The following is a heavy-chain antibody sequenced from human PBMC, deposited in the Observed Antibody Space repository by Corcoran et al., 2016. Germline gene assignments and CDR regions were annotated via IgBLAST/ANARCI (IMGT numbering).Heavy chain of an antibody. Sequence: QVQLQESGPGLVKPSETLSLTCTVSGGSISSYYWSWIRQPPGKGLEWIGYIYYSGSTNYNPSLKSRVTISVDTSKNQSPLKLSPVTAADTAVYYCARGGGITIFGVVISLDYWGQGTLVTVSS. V-gene: IGHV4-59*01. CDR1: GGSISSYY. D-gene: IGHD3-3*01. CDR3: ARGGGITIFGVVISLDY. CDR2: IYYSGST. J-gene: IGHJ4*02.